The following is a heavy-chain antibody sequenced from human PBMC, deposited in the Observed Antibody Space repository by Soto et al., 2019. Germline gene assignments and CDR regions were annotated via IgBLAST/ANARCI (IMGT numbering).Heavy chain of an antibody. J-gene: IGHJ5*02. Sequence: SETLPLTCAVYGGYFSGYYWSWIRTPPGKGLARIGEINHSGSTNYNPSLKSRVTISVDTSKNQFSLKLSSVTAADTAVYYCARGIRYYIAARQNWFDPWGQGTLVTVSS. CDR3: ARGIRYYIAARQNWFDP. CDR1: GGYFSGYY. D-gene: IGHD6-6*01. V-gene: IGHV4-34*01. CDR2: INHSGST.